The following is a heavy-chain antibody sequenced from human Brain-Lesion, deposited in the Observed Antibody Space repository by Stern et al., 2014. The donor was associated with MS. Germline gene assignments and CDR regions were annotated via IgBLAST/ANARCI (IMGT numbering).Heavy chain of an antibody. V-gene: IGHV4-61*02. CDR1: GGSISSGGYY. Sequence: QVQLQESGPGLVKPSQTLSLSCTVSGGSISSGGYYWSWIRQPAGKGLEWIGRIFNSGSTSYNPSHKSRVTISIDTSKNRFSLRLTSMTAADTAVYYCARGRVVPGFQYYATDVWGQGTTVIVSS. D-gene: IGHD2-2*01. CDR3: ARGRVVPGFQYYATDV. CDR2: IFNSGST. J-gene: IGHJ6*02.